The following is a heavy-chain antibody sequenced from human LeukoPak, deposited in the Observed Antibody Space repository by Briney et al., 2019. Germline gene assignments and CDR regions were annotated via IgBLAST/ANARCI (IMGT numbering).Heavy chain of an antibody. V-gene: IGHV3-13*01. CDR2: IGTAGDT. CDR1: GFTLSSYD. CDR3: ARVSHSYCGMDV. Sequence: GGSLRLSCAASGFTLSSYDMHWVRQARGKGLEWVSAIGTAGDTFYPGSVKGRFTISRENAKNSLYLQMNSLRAGDTAVYYCARVSHSYCGMDVWGQGTTVTVSS. J-gene: IGHJ6*02.